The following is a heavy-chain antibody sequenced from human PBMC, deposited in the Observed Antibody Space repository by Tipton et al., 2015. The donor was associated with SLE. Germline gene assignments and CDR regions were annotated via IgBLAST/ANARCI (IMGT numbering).Heavy chain of an antibody. V-gene: IGHV4-59*11. CDR1: GGSISRHY. J-gene: IGHJ3*02. CDR3: ARDGSVELKLRGIGAFYI. CDR2: SYYTGST. D-gene: IGHD1-7*01. Sequence: TLSLTCTVSGGSISRHYWSWIRQPPGKGLEWIGYSYYTGSTNYNPSLKSRVTISVDTSKNQFSLNLSSVTAADTAVYYCARDGSVELKLRGIGAFYIWGQGAVVTVSS.